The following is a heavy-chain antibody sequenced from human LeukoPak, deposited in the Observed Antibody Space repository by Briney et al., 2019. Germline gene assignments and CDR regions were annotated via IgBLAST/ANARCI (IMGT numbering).Heavy chain of an antibody. CDR3: AKLRSAVSLLLDAFDI. D-gene: IGHD2-21*02. Sequence: GXSLRLSCAASGFTFSSYGMHWVRQAPGKGLEWVAFIRYDGSNKYYADSVKGRFTISRDNSKNTLYLQMNSLRAEDTAVYYCAKLRSAVSLLLDAFDIWGQGTMVTVSS. CDR2: IRYDGSNK. CDR1: GFTFSSYG. V-gene: IGHV3-30*02. J-gene: IGHJ3*02.